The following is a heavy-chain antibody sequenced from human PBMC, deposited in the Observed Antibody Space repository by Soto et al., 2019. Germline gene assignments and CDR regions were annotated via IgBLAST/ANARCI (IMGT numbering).Heavy chain of an antibody. J-gene: IGHJ6*02. CDR2: ISGYNGDT. V-gene: IGHV1-18*01. CDR1: GYTFTSYG. Sequence: QGQLVQSGPEVKKPGASVKVSCKASGYTFTSYGIILVRQAPGQGLAWMGWISGYNGDTNYAQKVQGRVTITIDTSMSTAYMELSRLTSYDPAIYYCAKHGHLPYCYYGMDVWGQGTTVTVSS. CDR3: AKHGHLPYCYYGMDV.